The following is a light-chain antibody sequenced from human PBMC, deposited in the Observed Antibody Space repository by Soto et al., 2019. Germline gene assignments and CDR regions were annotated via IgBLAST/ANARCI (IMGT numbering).Light chain of an antibody. CDR3: QQLNSYPPWT. Sequence: IQLTQSPSSLSASVGDRVTITCRASQGISSYLAWYQQKPGKAPKLLIYAASTLQSGVPSKLSGSGSGTVFTLTLSSMQPQDFATYYCQQLNSYPPWTFGQGTKVEIK. CDR1: QGISSY. J-gene: IGKJ1*01. V-gene: IGKV1-9*01. CDR2: AAS.